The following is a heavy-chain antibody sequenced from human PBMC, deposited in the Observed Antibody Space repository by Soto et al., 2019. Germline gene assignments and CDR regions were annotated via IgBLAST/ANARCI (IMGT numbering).Heavy chain of an antibody. Sequence: QVQLVQSGAEVEKPGASVKVSCKAAGYSFTAFYIHWVRQARGQGFEWLGWINPNSGGTYYSQKFQARVTLTRDTSISTAYMELTGLSSDDTAVYYCARANSIRPYFYNMDVWGQGTTVTVSS. J-gene: IGHJ6*03. V-gene: IGHV1-2*02. CDR1: GYSFTAFY. CDR3: ARANSIRPYFYNMDV. D-gene: IGHD2-21*01. CDR2: INPNSGGT.